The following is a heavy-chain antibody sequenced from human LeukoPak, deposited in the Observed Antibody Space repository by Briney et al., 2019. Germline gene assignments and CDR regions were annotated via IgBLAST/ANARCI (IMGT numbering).Heavy chain of an antibody. J-gene: IGHJ4*02. CDR2: MYYSGNT. Sequence: SETLSLTCTVSGGSISGYYWSWIRQPPGKGLEWIGYMYYSGNTNYNPSLKSRLTTSLDTSKNQFSLKLSSVTAADTAVYYCARGKYYFDYWGQGTLVTVSS. CDR1: GGSISGYY. V-gene: IGHV4-59*01. CDR3: ARGKYYFDY.